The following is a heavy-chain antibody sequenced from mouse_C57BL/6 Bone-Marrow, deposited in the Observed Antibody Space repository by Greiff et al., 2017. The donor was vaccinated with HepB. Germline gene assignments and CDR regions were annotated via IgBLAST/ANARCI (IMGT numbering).Heavy chain of an antibody. CDR3: ARDRITTVVPRIRYAMDY. J-gene: IGHJ4*01. Sequence: EVKLQESGPGLVKPSQSLSLTCSVTGYSITSGYYWNWIRQFPGNKLEWMGYISYDGSNNYNPSLKNRISITRDTSKNQFFLKLNSVTTEDTATYYCARDRITTVVPRIRYAMDYWGQGTSVTVSS. V-gene: IGHV3-6*01. CDR1: GYSITSGYY. D-gene: IGHD1-1*01. CDR2: ISYDGSN.